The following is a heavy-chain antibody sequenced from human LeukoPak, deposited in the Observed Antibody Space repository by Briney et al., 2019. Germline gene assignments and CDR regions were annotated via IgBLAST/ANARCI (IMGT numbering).Heavy chain of an antibody. V-gene: IGHV1-69*04. CDR3: AREISQQTATNHFDY. CDR2: IIPILGIA. D-gene: IGHD6-13*01. CDR1: GYTFTSYA. J-gene: IGHJ4*02. Sequence: SVKVSCKASGYTFTSYAISWVRQAPGQGLEWMGRIIPILGIANYAQKFQGRVTITADKSTSTAYMELSSLRSEDTAVYYCAREISQQTATNHFDYWGQGTLVTVSS.